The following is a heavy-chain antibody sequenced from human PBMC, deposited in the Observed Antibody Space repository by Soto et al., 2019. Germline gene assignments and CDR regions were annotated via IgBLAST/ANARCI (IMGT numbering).Heavy chain of an antibody. CDR1: GGSISSNSYY. V-gene: IGHV4-39*01. J-gene: IGHJ4*02. D-gene: IGHD3-16*01. CDR2: IYYSGAT. CDR3: ARNAAYDSVWGNSEGNDY. Sequence: SSETLSLTCTVSGGSISSNSYYWDWIRQPPGKGLEWIGSIYYSGATYYNPSLQSRVTISVDTSKNQFSLHLSSVTAADTAVYYCARNAAYDSVWGNSEGNDYWGQGTLVTVSS.